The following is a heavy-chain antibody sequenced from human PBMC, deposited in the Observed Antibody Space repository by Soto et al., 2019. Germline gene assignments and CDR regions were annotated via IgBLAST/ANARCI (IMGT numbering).Heavy chain of an antibody. CDR2: IYYSGST. V-gene: IGHV4-30-4*01. Sequence: SETLSLTCTVPGGSISSGDYYWSWIRQPPGKGLEWIGYIYYSGSTYYNPSLKSRVTISVDTSKNQFSLKLSSVTAADTAVYYCARERQYYDILTGYSFFDYWGQGTLVTVSS. J-gene: IGHJ4*02. D-gene: IGHD3-9*01. CDR3: ARERQYYDILTGYSFFDY. CDR1: GGSISSGDYY.